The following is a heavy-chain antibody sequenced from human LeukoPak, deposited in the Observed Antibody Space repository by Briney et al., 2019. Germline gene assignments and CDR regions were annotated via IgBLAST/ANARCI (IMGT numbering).Heavy chain of an antibody. Sequence: ASVKVSCKASVYTFTSYGISWVRQAPGQGLEWMGWSSAYNGNTNYAQKLQGRVTMTTDTSTSTAYMELRSLRSDDTAVYYCASDVDYYDSSGQGFQHWGQGTLVTVSS. CDR1: VYTFTSYG. V-gene: IGHV1-18*04. D-gene: IGHD3-22*01. CDR3: ASDVDYYDSSGQGFQH. CDR2: SSAYNGNT. J-gene: IGHJ1*01.